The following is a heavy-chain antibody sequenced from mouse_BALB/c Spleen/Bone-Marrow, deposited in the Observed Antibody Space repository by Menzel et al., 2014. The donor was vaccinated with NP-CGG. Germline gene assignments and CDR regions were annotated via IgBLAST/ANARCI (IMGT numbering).Heavy chain of an antibody. CDR3: ARHYYYGYVDY. CDR2: INPGSSTI. J-gene: IGHJ4*01. D-gene: IGHD1-2*01. V-gene: IGHV4-1*02. CDR1: GFDFSGYW. Sequence: EVQLVESGGGLVQPGGSLKLSCAVSGFDFSGYWMSWVRQAPGRGLEWIGEINPGSSTINYTPSLKDKFSISRDNAKNTLYLQMSKVRSEDTALYYCARHYYYGYVDYWGQGTSVTVSS.